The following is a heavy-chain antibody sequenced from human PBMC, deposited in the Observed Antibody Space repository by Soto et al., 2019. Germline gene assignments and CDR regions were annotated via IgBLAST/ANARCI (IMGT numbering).Heavy chain of an antibody. Sequence: QLQLQESGSGLVTPSQTLSLTCAVSGGSISRGGYSWSWIRQPPGKDLEWIGCIFYSGSTYYNPSLESRVTMSVDRSKNQFSLRLSSVTAADTAMYYCARGLNWNYPYDYWGQGTLVTVSS. CDR3: ARGLNWNYPYDY. V-gene: IGHV4-30-2*01. CDR2: IFYSGST. D-gene: IGHD1-7*01. CDR1: GGSISRGGYS. J-gene: IGHJ4*02.